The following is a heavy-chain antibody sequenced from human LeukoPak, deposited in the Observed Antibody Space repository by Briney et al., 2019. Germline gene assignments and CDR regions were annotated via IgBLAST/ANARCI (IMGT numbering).Heavy chain of an antibody. CDR3: ARGGVTSVVDV. D-gene: IGHD4-23*01. V-gene: IGHV1-18*01. CDR1: GYTFRNYG. Sequence: SVKVSCKTSGYTFRNYGITWVRQIPGQGLEWMGWISPYNGNINYAQKLQGRVTMTTDTSTSTAYMELRSLTSDDTAVYYCARGGVTSVVDVWGKGTTVTISS. J-gene: IGHJ6*04. CDR2: ISPYNGNI.